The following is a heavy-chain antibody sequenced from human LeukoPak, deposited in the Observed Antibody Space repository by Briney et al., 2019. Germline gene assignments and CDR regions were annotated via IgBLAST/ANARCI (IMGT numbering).Heavy chain of an antibody. CDR2: ISSSSSYI. CDR1: GFTFSSYS. D-gene: IGHD3-22*01. CDR3: ARGDSGAYYGSDY. J-gene: IGHJ4*02. V-gene: IGHV3-21*01. Sequence: PGGSLRLSCAASGFTFSSYSMTWVRQAPGKGLEWVSSISSSSSYIYYADSVKGRFTISRDNAKNSLYLQMNSLRAEDTAVYYCARGDSGAYYGSDYWGQGTLVTVSS.